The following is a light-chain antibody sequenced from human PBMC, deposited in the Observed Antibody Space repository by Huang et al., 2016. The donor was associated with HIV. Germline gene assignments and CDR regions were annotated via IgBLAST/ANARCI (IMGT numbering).Light chain of an antibody. V-gene: IGKV2-28*01. CDR3: MQALQTPDT. J-gene: IGKJ2*01. CDR1: QGLLHSNGYNY. Sequence: DIVMTQSPLSLPVTPGEPASISCRSSQGLLHSNGYNYLDWYLQKPGQSPQLLIYLGSNRASGVPDRFSGSGSGTEFTLKISRVEAEDVGVYYCMQALQTPDTFGQGTKLEIK. CDR2: LGS.